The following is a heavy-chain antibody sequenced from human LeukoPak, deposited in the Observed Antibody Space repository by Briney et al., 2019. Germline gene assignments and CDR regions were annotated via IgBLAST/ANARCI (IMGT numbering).Heavy chain of an antibody. V-gene: IGHV5-51*01. J-gene: IGHJ4*02. CDR2: IYPDESNI. CDR3: ARDRPYYGSGSYVH. CDR1: GYSFPTYW. Sequence: GESLKISCKGSGYSFPTYWIAWVRQMPGKGLEWMGIIYPDESNIRYSPSFQGQVTISADKSIGTAYLQWSSLRSEDTAVYYCARDRPYYGSGSYVHWGQGTLVTVSS. D-gene: IGHD3-10*01.